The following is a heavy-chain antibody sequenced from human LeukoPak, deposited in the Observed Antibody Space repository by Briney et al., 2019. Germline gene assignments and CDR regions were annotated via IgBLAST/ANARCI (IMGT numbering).Heavy chain of an antibody. J-gene: IGHJ4*02. V-gene: IGHV1-46*01. CDR1: GYTFTSYY. CDR2: INPSGGST. D-gene: IGHD2-8*01. CDR3: ARDGCTNGVCPGDY. Sequence: ASVKVSCKASGYTFTSYYMHWVRQAPGRGLEWMGLINPSGGSTSYAQKFQGRVTITRDTSTSTVYMELSSLRSEDTAVYYCARDGCTNGVCPGDYWGQGTLVTVSS.